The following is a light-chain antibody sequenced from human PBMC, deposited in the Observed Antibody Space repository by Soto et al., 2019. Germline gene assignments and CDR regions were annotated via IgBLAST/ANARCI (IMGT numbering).Light chain of an antibody. Sequence: QSVLTQPPSVSAAPGQKVTISCSGSSSNIGINYVSWYQQLPGTAPKLLIYENNKRPSGVPDRFSGSKSGTSATLDITGLQAGDEADFFCGTWDSSLIAEVFGGGTKVTV. CDR1: SSNIGINY. V-gene: IGLV1-51*02. CDR2: ENN. J-gene: IGLJ3*02. CDR3: GTWDSSLIAEV.